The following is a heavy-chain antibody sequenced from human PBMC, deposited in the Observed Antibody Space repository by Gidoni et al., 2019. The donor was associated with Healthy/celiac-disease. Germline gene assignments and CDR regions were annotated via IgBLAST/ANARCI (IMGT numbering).Heavy chain of an antibody. Sequence: QVQLQESGLGLVKPSQTLSLTCTVSGGPISSGGYYWSWIRQHPGKVLEWIGYIYYSGSTYYYPALESRVTISVGTSKNQFSLKLSSVTAADTAVYYCARAARYCSGGSCSYVPDYWGQGTLVTVSS. CDR1: GGPISSGGYY. J-gene: IGHJ4*02. V-gene: IGHV4-31*03. D-gene: IGHD2-15*01. CDR3: ARAARYCSGGSCSYVPDY. CDR2: IYYSGST.